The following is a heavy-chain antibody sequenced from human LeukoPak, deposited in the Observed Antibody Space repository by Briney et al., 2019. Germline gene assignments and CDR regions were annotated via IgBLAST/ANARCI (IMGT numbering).Heavy chain of an antibody. Sequence: QPGGSLRLSCSASGFTFSSYVMHWVRQAPGKGLEYVSGISGDGARTYYADSVKGRFTISRDNSKNTLYVQMTSLRAEDMAVYYCVYQVQGVVKWGQGTLVTVSS. J-gene: IGHJ4*02. CDR2: ISGDGART. V-gene: IGHV3-64*05. D-gene: IGHD3-3*01. CDR1: GFTFSSYV. CDR3: VYQVQGVVK.